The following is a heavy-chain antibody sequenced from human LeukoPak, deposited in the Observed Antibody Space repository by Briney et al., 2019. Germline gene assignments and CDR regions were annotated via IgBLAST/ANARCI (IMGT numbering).Heavy chain of an antibody. CDR1: GGSISSGAYS. CDR2: IYPVGST. Sequence: TSQTLSLTCAASGGSISSGAYSWSWIRQPPGKALEWIGYIYPVGSTYYNSSLKSRVTMSIDRSKTQFSLRLSSVTTADTAMYYCASVGLTATTSYFDDWGQGFQVTVSS. D-gene: IGHD1/OR15-1a*01. J-gene: IGHJ4*02. CDR3: ASVGLTATTSYFDD. V-gene: IGHV4-30-2*01.